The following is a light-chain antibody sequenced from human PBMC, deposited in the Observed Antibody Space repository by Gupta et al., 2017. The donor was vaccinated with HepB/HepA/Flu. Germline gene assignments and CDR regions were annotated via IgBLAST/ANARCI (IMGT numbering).Light chain of an antibody. J-gene: IGKJ1*01. CDR3: QQYGSSPWT. CDR2: GTS. Sequence: EIVLTQSPVTLSLSPGERATLSCTASQTISFTYLAWYQQKPGQAPSLLISGTSNRATGIPDRFSGSGSGTDFTLTVSRLEPEDFAVYYCQQYGSSPWTFGQGTKVEIK. CDR1: QTISFTY. V-gene: IGKV3-20*01.